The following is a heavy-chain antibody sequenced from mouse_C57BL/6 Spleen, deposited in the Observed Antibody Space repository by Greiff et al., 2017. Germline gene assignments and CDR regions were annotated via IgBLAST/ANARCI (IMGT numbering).Heavy chain of an antibody. CDR1: GFTFSSFA. V-gene: IGHV5-9-1*02. Sequence: EVKVVESGEGLVKPGGSLKLSCAASGFTFSSFAMSWVRQTPEKRLEWFAYISSGGDYIYYADTVKGRFTISRDNARNTLYLQMSSLKSEDTAMYYCTRDQDWTYAMDYWGQGTSVTVSS. D-gene: IGHD4-1*01. CDR3: TRDQDWTYAMDY. CDR2: ISSGGDYI. J-gene: IGHJ4*01.